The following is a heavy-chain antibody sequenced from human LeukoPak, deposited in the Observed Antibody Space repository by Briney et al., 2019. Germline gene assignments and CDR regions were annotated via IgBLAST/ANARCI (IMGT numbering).Heavy chain of an antibody. CDR3: AKDRLLWFGESGGFDY. CDR1: GFIFSSCD. V-gene: IGHV3-23*01. CDR2: ISGSGANT. J-gene: IGHJ4*02. Sequence: GGSLRLSCAASGFIFSSCDLKWVRQAPGKGLEWVSSISGSGANTYYIDSVKGRFTISRDNSKNTLFLQMSSLRADDTAVYYCAKDRLLWFGESGGFDYWGQGTLVTVSS. D-gene: IGHD3-10*01.